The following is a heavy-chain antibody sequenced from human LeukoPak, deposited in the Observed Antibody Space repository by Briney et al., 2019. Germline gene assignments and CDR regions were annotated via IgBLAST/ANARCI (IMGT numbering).Heavy chain of an antibody. V-gene: IGHV4-39*01. J-gene: IGHJ4*02. CDR1: GGSISSSSYC. D-gene: IGHD2-15*01. CDR2: IYYSGST. Sequence: SETLSLTCTVSGGSISSSSYCWGWIRQPPGKGLEWIGSIYYSGSTYYNPSLKSRVTIFVDTSKNQFSLKLSSVTAADTAVYYCARTSALGYCSGGSCYLGYWGQGTLVTVSS. CDR3: ARTSALGYCSGGSCYLGY.